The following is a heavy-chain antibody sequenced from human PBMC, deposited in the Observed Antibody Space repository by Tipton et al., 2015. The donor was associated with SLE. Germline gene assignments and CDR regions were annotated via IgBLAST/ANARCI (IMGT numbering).Heavy chain of an antibody. Sequence: RSLRLSCAASGFTFSSFAVHWVRQAPGEGLEWVALISNDGSNKYYADSVKGRFTISRDNAKNTLYLQMNSLRVDDTAVYYCARGVYSGSTPGGWFDPWGQGIMVTVSS. CDR3: ARGVYSGSTPGGWFDP. CDR2: ISNDGSNK. J-gene: IGHJ5*01. V-gene: IGHV3-30*04. CDR1: GFTFSSFA. D-gene: IGHD1-26*01.